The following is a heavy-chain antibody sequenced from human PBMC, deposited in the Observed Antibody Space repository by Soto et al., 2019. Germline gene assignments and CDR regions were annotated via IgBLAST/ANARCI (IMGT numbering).Heavy chain of an antibody. CDR3: ARAVAPYLGTWFDP. CDR1: GGSISSGNSYS. Sequence: QLQLQESGSGLVKPSQTLSLTCAVSGGSISSGNSYSWSWIRQPPVKVLEWIWSICNTGRTSYTPYLKGRVTMSVYKSKTHFSLKLSSVTAADMAVYYCARAVAPYLGTWFDPWGQGSLVIVSS. V-gene: IGHV4-30-2*01. J-gene: IGHJ5*02. D-gene: IGHD3-16*01. CDR2: ICNTGRT.